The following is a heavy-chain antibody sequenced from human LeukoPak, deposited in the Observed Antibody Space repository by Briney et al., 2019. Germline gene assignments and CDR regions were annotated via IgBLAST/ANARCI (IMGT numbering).Heavy chain of an antibody. CDR3: SKEGQPSYCTNGVCYPDF. CDR2: ISGSGGST. CDR1: GFTFRSYA. D-gene: IGHD2-8*01. Sequence: QLGGSLRLSCGASGFTFRSYAMIWVRQAPGKGLEWVSGISGSGGSTYYADSVKGRFTISRDNSKNTLYLQMNSLRAEDTAVYYCSKEGQPSYCTNGVCYPDFWGQGTLVTVSS. J-gene: IGHJ4*02. V-gene: IGHV3-23*01.